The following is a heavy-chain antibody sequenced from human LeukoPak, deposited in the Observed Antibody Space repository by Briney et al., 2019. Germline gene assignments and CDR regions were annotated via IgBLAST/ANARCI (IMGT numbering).Heavy chain of an antibody. CDR1: GFNFGIYT. CDR3: GKDLSGSGRRWFDP. V-gene: IGHV3-23*01. D-gene: IGHD3-10*01. J-gene: IGHJ5*02. Sequence: GGSLRLSCAASGFNFGIYTMNWVRQAPGKGLEWVSAISGSGGSTYYADSVKGRFTISRDNSKNTLYLQMNSLRAEDTAVYYCGKDLSGSGRRWFDPWGQGTLVTVSS. CDR2: ISGSGGST.